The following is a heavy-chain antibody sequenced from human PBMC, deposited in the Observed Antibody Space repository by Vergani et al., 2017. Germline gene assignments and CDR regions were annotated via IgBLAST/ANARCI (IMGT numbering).Heavy chain of an antibody. D-gene: IGHD4-11*01. J-gene: IGHJ6*02. CDR1: GGSISSGSYY. CDR3: AREVPATVTTPNYYYYYGMDV. CDR2: IYTSGST. V-gene: IGHV4-61*02. Sequence: QVQLQESGPGLVKPSQTLSLTCTVSGGSISSGSYYWSWIRQPAGKGLEWIGRIYTSGSTNYNPSLKSRVTISVDTSKNQFSLKLSSVTAADTAVYYCAREVPATVTTPNYYYYYGMDVWGQGTMVTVSS.